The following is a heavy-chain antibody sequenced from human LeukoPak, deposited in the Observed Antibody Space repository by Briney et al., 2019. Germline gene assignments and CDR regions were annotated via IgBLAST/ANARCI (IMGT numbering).Heavy chain of an antibody. Sequence: GGSLRLSCAASGFSFSSYWMHWVRQAPGKGLVWVSRINSDGSSTNYADSVKGRFTISRDNAKNTQYLQMNSLRAEDTAVYYCTRDRGDGYIYFDYWGQGTLVTVSS. CDR3: TRDRGDGYIYFDY. CDR2: INSDGSST. V-gene: IGHV3-74*01. D-gene: IGHD5-24*01. J-gene: IGHJ4*02. CDR1: GFSFSSYW.